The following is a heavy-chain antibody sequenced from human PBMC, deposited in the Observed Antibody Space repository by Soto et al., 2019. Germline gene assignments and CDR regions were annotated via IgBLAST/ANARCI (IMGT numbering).Heavy chain of an antibody. CDR2: IYNGAST. V-gene: IGHV4-30-4*01. CDR1: GDSISNVNYC. CDR3: AKGPSGDKVDY. J-gene: IGHJ4*02. Sequence: QVQLQQSGPGLVKPSQTLSLTCTVSGDSISNVNYCWSWIRQPPDKGLEWIAHIYNGASTYSNPSLRIRVTISVDTSMIQFPLKLSSVSAPDTAVYYCAKGPSGDKVDYWGQGTLVTVSS. D-gene: IGHD7-27*01.